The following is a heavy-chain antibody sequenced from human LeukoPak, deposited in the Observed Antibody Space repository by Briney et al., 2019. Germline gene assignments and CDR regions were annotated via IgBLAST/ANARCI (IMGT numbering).Heavy chain of an antibody. CDR2: ISGSGGST. CDR3: ASVVVTAIGRDY. Sequence: GGSLRLSCAASGFTFSSYAMSWVRQAPGKGLEWVSTISGSGGSTYYADSVKGRFTISRDNSENTVYLQMNSLRAEDTAVYYCASVVVTAIGRDYWGQGTLVTVSS. V-gene: IGHV3-23*01. CDR1: GFTFSSYA. D-gene: IGHD2-21*02. J-gene: IGHJ4*02.